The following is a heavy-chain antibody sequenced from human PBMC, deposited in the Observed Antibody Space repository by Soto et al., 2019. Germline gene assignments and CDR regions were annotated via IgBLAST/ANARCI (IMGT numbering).Heavy chain of an antibody. V-gene: IGHV3-49*04. J-gene: IGHJ6*02. Sequence: PGGSLRLSCTASGFTFGDYAMSWVRQAPGKGLEWVGFIRSKAYGGTTEYAASVKGRFTISRDDSKSIAYLQMNSLKTEDTAVYYCTLAYYDSSGYYPSPHYYYYYGMDVWGQGTTVTVSS. CDR3: TLAYYDSSGYYPSPHYYYYYGMDV. CDR1: GFTFGDYA. CDR2: IRSKAYGGTT. D-gene: IGHD3-22*01.